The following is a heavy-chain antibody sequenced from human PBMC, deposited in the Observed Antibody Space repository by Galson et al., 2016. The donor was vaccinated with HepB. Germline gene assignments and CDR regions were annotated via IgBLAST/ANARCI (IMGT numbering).Heavy chain of an antibody. CDR3: ATSNSYGYVH. V-gene: IGHV3-23*01. CDR2: ISWTGDRR. CDR1: GFTFSTHA. D-gene: IGHD5-18*01. J-gene: IGHJ4*02. Sequence: SLRLSCAASGFTFSTHAMSWVRQAPGKGLEWVSAISWTGDRRDYADSVKGRFTISRDNLKNTVHLQMDSLRAEDTALCYCATSNSYGYVHWGQGALVTVSS.